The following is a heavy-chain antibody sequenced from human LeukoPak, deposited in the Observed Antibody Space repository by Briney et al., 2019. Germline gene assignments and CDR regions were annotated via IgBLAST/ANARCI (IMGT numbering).Heavy chain of an antibody. CDR2: IYHSGST. Sequence: PSQTLSLTCAVSGGSISSGGYSWSWIRQPPGKGLEWSGYIYHSGSTYYNPSLKSRVTISVDRSKNQFSLKLSSVTAADTAVYYCARGGSGGLFVLDYWGQGTLVTVSS. J-gene: IGHJ4*02. CDR3: ARGGSGGLFVLDY. CDR1: GGSISSGGYS. V-gene: IGHV4-30-2*01. D-gene: IGHD2-15*01.